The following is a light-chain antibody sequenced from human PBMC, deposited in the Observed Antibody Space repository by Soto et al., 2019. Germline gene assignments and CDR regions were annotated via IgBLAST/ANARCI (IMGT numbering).Light chain of an antibody. J-gene: IGKJ1*01. CDR3: QQYFEWPPKT. CDR1: ETVATN. V-gene: IGKV3-15*01. Sequence: VMTQSPATLSVSPGERVTLSCWASETVATNLAWYQQKPGQAPRLLISGASTRAAGISDRFRGSGSGTEFTLTISSLRSEDSAIYYCQQYFEWPPKTFGQGTKVEI. CDR2: GAS.